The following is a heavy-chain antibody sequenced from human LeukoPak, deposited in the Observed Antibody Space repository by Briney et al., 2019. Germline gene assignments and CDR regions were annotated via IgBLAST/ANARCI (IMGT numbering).Heavy chain of an antibody. CDR2: LDSDGSP. CDR1: GFTVRSDD. J-gene: IGHJ4*02. Sequence: GGSLRLSCAAFGFTVRSDDMNWVRQAPGKGLEWVSILDSDGSPSYADSVKGRFTISRDNSKNTLDLQMNSLRAEDTAVYYCARGGYNIAARLFDYWGLGTLVTVSS. D-gene: IGHD6-6*01. V-gene: IGHV3-53*01. CDR3: ARGGYNIAARLFDY.